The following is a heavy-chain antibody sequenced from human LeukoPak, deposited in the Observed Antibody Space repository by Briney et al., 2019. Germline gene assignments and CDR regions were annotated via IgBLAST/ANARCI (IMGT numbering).Heavy chain of an antibody. CDR1: GGSFSGHF. Sequence: SETLSLTCAVYGGSFSGHFWSWIRQSPGKRLEWIGEISHSGSTNYNPSLKSRVTISVDTSKNQFSLKLNSVTAADTVVYYCARGFFSRSEPGYWGQGTLVTVSP. CDR3: ARGFFSRSEPGY. V-gene: IGHV4-34*01. J-gene: IGHJ4*02. D-gene: IGHD1-14*01. CDR2: ISHSGST.